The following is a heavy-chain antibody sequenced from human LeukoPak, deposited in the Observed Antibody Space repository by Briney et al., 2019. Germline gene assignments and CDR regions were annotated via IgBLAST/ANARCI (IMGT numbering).Heavy chain of an antibody. V-gene: IGHV3-30*02. CDR3: AKDLGQTGSSWRNPYYMDV. CDR1: GFTFSSYG. J-gene: IGHJ6*03. Sequence: GGSLRLSCAASGFTFSSYGMHWVRQAPGKGLEWVAFIRYDGSNKYYADSVKGRFTISRDNSKNTLYLQMNSLRAEDTAVYYCAKDLGQTGSSWRNPYYMDVWGKGTTVTISS. D-gene: IGHD6-13*01. CDR2: IRYDGSNK.